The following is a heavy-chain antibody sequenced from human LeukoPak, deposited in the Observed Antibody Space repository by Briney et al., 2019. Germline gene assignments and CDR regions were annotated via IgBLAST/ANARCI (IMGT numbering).Heavy chain of an antibody. D-gene: IGHD6-19*01. Sequence: PGGSLRLSCAASGFTFSSYWMSWVRQAPGKGLEWVANIKQDGSEKYYVDSVKGRFTISRDNAKNSLYLQMNSRRAEDTAVYYCARPYSSGWDPIDYWGQGTLVTVSA. J-gene: IGHJ4*02. CDR2: IKQDGSEK. CDR3: ARPYSSGWDPIDY. V-gene: IGHV3-7*01. CDR1: GFTFSSYW.